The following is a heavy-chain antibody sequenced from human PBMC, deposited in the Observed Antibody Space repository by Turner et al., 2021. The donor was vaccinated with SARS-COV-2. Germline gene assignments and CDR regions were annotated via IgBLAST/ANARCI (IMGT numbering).Heavy chain of an antibody. Sequence: QVQLVQSGAEVKQPGASVKVSCKVSGYTLSELSMHWVRQAPGKGLEWMGGFDPEDVETIYAQKFQGRVTMTEDTSTDTAYMELSSLRSEDRAVYYCATVFAVAGLSYGMDVWGQGTTVTVSS. CDR2: FDPEDVET. J-gene: IGHJ6*02. CDR1: GYTLSELS. V-gene: IGHV1-24*01. D-gene: IGHD6-19*01. CDR3: ATVFAVAGLSYGMDV.